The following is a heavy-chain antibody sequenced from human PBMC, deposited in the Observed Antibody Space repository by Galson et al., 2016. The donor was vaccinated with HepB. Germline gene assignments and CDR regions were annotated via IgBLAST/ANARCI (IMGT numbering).Heavy chain of an antibody. CDR3: AREGTGSSSFIYYYYGMDV. J-gene: IGHJ6*02. CDR2: ITSRSTAI. D-gene: IGHD6-13*01. Sequence: SLRLSCAASGFTFSSYGMHWVRQAPGKGLEWVSYITSRSTAIYYADSVKGRFTISRDNARNSLYLQMNSLRAEDTAVYYCAREGTGSSSFIYYYYGMDVWGQGTTVTVSS. CDR1: GFTFSSYG. V-gene: IGHV3-48*04.